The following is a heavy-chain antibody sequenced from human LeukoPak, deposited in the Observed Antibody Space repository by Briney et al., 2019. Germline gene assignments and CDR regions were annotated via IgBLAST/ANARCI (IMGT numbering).Heavy chain of an antibody. CDR3: ARTSGSYDY. CDR2: IYYSGST. V-gene: IGHV4-39*01. J-gene: IGHJ4*02. CDR1: GGSISSNSYP. Sequence: SETLSLTCTVSGGSISSNSYPWDWIRQPPGKGLEWIGTIYYSGSTYYSPSLKSRVTMSVDTSKNQFSLKLTSVTAADTAVYYCARTSGSYDYWGQGTLVTVSS. D-gene: IGHD1-26*01.